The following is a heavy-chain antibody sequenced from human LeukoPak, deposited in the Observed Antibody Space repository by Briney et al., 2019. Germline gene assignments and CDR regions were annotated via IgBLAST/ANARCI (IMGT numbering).Heavy chain of an antibody. CDR2: IYYDGNA. CDR3: ARGTRGSDSSFDF. D-gene: IGHD1-1*01. Sequence: SETLSLTCTVSGGSISSNSYYWGWIRQPPGKGLEWIGSIYYDGNAFDNPSLKRRVIIALDTSKNTFSLSLRSVTAADTAVYYCARGTRGSDSSFDFWGQGNLVTVSS. J-gene: IGHJ4*02. CDR1: GGSISSNSYY. V-gene: IGHV4-39*07.